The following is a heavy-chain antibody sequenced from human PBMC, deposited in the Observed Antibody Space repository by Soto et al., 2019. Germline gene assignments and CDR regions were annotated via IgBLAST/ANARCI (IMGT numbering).Heavy chain of an antibody. Sequence: QVQLVQSGAEVKKPGASVKVSCKASGYTFTTYGITWVRPAPGQGLAWMGWISAYSGNTNYAQKLQGRLTVTTDTSTNTAYMDLRSLRSDDTAVYYCARVVKAGDYGDYGRYYFDYWGHGTLVTVSS. CDR3: ARVVKAGDYGDYGRYYFDY. CDR2: ISAYSGNT. V-gene: IGHV1-18*04. J-gene: IGHJ4*01. CDR1: GYTFTTYG. D-gene: IGHD4-17*01.